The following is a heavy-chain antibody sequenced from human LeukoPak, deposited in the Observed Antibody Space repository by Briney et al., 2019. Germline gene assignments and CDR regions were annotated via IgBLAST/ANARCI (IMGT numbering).Heavy chain of an antibody. CDR2: IYPGDSDT. D-gene: IGHD5-18*01. Sequence: LGESLKISCKGSGYSFTSYWIGWVRQMPGKGLEWMGIIYPGDSDTRYSPSFQGQVTISADKSISTAYLQWSSLKASDTAMYYCARRGQEYSYGPRDAFDIWGQGTMVTVSS. V-gene: IGHV5-51*01. J-gene: IGHJ3*02. CDR1: GYSFTSYW. CDR3: ARRGQEYSYGPRDAFDI.